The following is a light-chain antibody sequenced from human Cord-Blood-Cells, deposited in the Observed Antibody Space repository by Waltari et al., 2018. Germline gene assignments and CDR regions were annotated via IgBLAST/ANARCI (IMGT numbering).Light chain of an antibody. CDR1: SSDVGGYNY. CDR2: DVS. J-gene: IGLJ1*01. V-gene: IGLV2-11*01. Sequence: QSALTQPRSVSGSPGQSVTISCTGTSSDVGGYNYVHWYQQTPGNAPKLIIHDVSKRPSGFPDRFSGSKSRTMASLLTSGLQAEHEADYYCCSYAGSYPYVFATGTNVTVL. CDR3: CSYAGSYPYV.